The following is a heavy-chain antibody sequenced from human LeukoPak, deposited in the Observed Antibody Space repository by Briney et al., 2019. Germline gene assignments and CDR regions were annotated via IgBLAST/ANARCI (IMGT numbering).Heavy chain of an antibody. V-gene: IGHV1-3*01. D-gene: IGHD2-2*01. CDR3: ARAAGPLQSRGLT. CDR1: ANTFTTFP. CDR2: INAANGNT. Sequence: GASVKVSCKTSANTFTTFPIHWVRQAPGQNFEWMGWINAANGNTQFSPRFQARITITRDTSASTAYMELSRLRSEDTAVYYCARAAGPLQSRGLTWGQGTLVTVSS. J-gene: IGHJ5*02.